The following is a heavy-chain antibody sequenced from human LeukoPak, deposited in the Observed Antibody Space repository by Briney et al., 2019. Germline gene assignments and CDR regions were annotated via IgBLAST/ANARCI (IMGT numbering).Heavy chain of an antibody. V-gene: IGHV1-2*06. CDR3: ARDLSSTSNWEFDY. CDR2: LNPNNGYT. Sequence: ASVKVSCKASGYTFTGYCMHWVRQAPGQGLEWMGRLNPNNGYTFYTEEFQGRVTMTSDTSISTAYMELSRLTSDDTALYYCARDLSSTSNWEFDYWGQGTLVTVSS. D-gene: IGHD7-27*01. J-gene: IGHJ4*02. CDR1: GYTFTGYC.